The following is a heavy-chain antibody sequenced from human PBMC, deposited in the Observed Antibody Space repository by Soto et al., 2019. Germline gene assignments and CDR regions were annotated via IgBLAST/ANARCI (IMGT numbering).Heavy chain of an antibody. Sequence: PSETLSLTCTVSGGSISSSNYYWAWIRQPPGKGLEWIGSIYYSGTTYYTASLRSRLTMSVDTSKNQFSLKVNSMTAPDTAFYYGASLPHCNADGCILDPWGQGILATVPS. CDR2: IYYSGTT. D-gene: IGHD2-15*01. J-gene: IGHJ5*02. V-gene: IGHV4-39*01. CDR3: ASLPHCNADGCILDP. CDR1: GGSISSSNYY.